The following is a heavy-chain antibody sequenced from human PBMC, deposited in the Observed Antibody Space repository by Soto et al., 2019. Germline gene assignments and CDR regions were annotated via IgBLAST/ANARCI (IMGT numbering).Heavy chain of an antibody. CDR2: ISAYNGNT. CDR3: ARAGYDFWSGYYNGMDV. CDR1: GYTFTSYG. J-gene: IGHJ6*02. D-gene: IGHD3-3*01. V-gene: IGHV1-18*01. Sequence: ASVKVSCKASGYTFTSYGISLVRQAPGQGLEWMGWISAYNGNTNYAQKLQGRVTMTTDTSTSTAYMELRSLRSDDTAVYYCARAGYDFWSGYYNGMDVWGQGTTVTVSS.